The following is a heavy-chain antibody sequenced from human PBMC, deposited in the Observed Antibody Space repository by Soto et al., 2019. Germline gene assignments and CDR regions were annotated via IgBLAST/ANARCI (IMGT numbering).Heavy chain of an antibody. D-gene: IGHD3-22*01. V-gene: IGHV3-23*01. CDR1: GFTFSSYA. J-gene: IGHJ4*02. CDR2: ISGSGGST. CDR3: AKDLWYDSSGYLFDY. Sequence: GGSLRLSCAASGFTFSSYAMSWVRQAPGKGLEWVSAISGSGGSTYYADSVKGRFTISRDNSKNTLYLQMNSLRAEDTAVYYCAKDLWYDSSGYLFDYWGQGTLVTVSS.